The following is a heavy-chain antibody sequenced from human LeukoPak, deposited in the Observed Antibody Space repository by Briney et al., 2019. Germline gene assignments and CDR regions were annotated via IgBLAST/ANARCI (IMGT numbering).Heavy chain of an antibody. CDR3: AKEDYDILTGSAFDY. CDR2: IRYDGSNK. D-gene: IGHD3-9*01. V-gene: IGHV3-30*02. J-gene: IGHJ4*02. CDR1: GFTFDDYG. Sequence: HPGGSLRLSCADSGFTFDDYGMHSVRQAPGKGLEWVAFIRYDGSNKYYADSVKGRFTISRDNSKNTLYLQMNSLRAEDTAVYYCAKEDYDILTGSAFDYWGQGTLVTVSS.